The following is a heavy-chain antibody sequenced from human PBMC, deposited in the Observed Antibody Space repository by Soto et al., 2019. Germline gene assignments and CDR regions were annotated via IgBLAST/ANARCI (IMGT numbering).Heavy chain of an antibody. V-gene: IGHV1-8*01. CDR2: MNPNSGNT. CDR1: GYTFTSYD. J-gene: IGHJ6*02. Sequence: SVQVSCKASGYTFTSYDINWVRQATGQGLEWMGWMNPNSGNTGYAQKFQGRVTMTRNTSISTAYMELSSLRSEDTSVYDCASQGLLRYVAWAIGEDSGMDVWG. D-gene: IGHD3-9*01. CDR3: ASQGLLRYVAWAIGEDSGMDV.